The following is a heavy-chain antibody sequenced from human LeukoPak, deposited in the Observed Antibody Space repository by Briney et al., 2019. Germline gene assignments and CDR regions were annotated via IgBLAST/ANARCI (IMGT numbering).Heavy chain of an antibody. J-gene: IGHJ3*02. CDR3: ARTVVTQPHAFDI. CDR2: INPNSGGT. CDR1: GYTFTSYG. D-gene: IGHD4-23*01. V-gene: IGHV1-2*02. Sequence: ASVKVSCKASGYTFTSYGISWVRQAPGQGLEWMGWINPNSGGTNYAQKFQGRVTMTRDTSISTAYMELSRLRSDDTAVYYCARTVVTQPHAFDIWGQGTMVTVSS.